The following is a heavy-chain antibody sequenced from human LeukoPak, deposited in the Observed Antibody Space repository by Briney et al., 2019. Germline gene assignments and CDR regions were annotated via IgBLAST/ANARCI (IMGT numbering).Heavy chain of an antibody. CDR3: ARSLGVWGSYRYSVDP. CDR2: IYSGGST. Sequence: GGSLRLSCAAPGFTVSSNYMSWVRQAPGKGLEWVSVIYSGGSTYYADSVKGRFTISRDNSKNTLYLQMNSLRAEDTAVYYCARSLGVWGSYRYSVDPWGQGTLVSVSS. V-gene: IGHV3-66*01. CDR1: GFTVSSNY. D-gene: IGHD3-16*02. J-gene: IGHJ5*02.